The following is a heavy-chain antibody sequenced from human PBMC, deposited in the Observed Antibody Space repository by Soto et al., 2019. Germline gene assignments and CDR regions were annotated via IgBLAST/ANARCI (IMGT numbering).Heavy chain of an antibody. CDR1: CGTFSDYY. CDR3: ARVRGHDTAMVHSDY. Sequence: PSEILSLTNAVFCGTFSDYYCSCIRKTQGKGLEWIGEINHSGSTNYNPSLKSRVTISVDTSKNQFSLKLSSVTAADTAVYYCARVRGHDTAMVHSDYWGQGILGTVSS. J-gene: IGHJ4*02. CDR2: INHSGST. D-gene: IGHD5-18*01. V-gene: IGHV4-34*01.